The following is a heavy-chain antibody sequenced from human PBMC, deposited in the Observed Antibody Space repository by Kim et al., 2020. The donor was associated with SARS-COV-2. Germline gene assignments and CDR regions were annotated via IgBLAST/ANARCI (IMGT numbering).Heavy chain of an antibody. D-gene: IGHD3-16*01. Sequence: GGSLRLSCAASGFTFSSYAMHWVRQAPGKGLEWVAVISYDGSNKYYTDSVKGRFTISRDNSKNTLYLQMNSLRAEDTAVYYCARGGETYSLGDYFDYWGQGPLVTVSS. J-gene: IGHJ4*02. V-gene: IGHV3-30-3*01. CDR2: ISYDGSNK. CDR3: ARGGETYSLGDYFDY. CDR1: GFTFSSYA.